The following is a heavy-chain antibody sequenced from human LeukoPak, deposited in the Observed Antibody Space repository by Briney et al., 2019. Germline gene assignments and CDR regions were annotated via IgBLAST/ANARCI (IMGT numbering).Heavy chain of an antibody. Sequence: PSETLSLTCTVSGGSPIRDFWRCVSPPPGKGLECIGYIYYSGGTNYTASLKSRVTISVDTSKNQFSLKLSSVTAADAAVYYCARVLGHYYYYMDVWGKGTTVTVSS. CDR3: ARVLGHYYYYMDV. J-gene: IGHJ6*03. CDR1: GGSPIRDF. CDR2: IYYSGGT. V-gene: IGHV4-59*08.